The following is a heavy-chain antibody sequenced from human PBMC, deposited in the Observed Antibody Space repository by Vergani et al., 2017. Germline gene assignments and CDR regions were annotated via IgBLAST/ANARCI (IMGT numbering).Heavy chain of an antibody. J-gene: IGHJ4*02. D-gene: IGHD2-2*02. V-gene: IGHV3-15*01. CDR3: YTDYHDY. Sequence: EVQVVESGGGLIKPGGSLRLSCAVSGITFKNAWINWVRQAPGKGLGWIGRIRSKNDGGTADYAAPLKGRFTISRDDSKDSAFLLVNNLKTEDTAVYFCYTDYHDYWGQGTLVTVSS. CDR1: GITFKNAW. CDR2: IRSKNDGGTA.